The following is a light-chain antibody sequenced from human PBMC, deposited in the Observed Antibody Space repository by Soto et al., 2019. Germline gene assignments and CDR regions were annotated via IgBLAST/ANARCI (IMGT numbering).Light chain of an antibody. CDR1: QDISNY. CDR3: QQYDNLPRT. Sequence: DIQMTQSPSSLSASVGDRVTITCQASQDISNYLNWFQQKPGKAPNLLIYGASNLETGVPSRFSGSGSGTHFTFTISSLQPEDIATYYCQQYDNLPRTFGGGTKVEIK. J-gene: IGKJ4*01. CDR2: GAS. V-gene: IGKV1-33*01.